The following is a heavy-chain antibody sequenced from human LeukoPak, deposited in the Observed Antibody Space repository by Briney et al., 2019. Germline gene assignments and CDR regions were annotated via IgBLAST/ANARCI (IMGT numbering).Heavy chain of an antibody. V-gene: IGHV1-18*01. Sequence: GASVKVSCKASGYTFTSYGISWVRQAPGQGLEWMGWISAYNGNTNYAQKLQGRVTMTTDTSTSTAYMELRSLRSDDTAVYYCARDLGYCSSTSCYVDYWGQGTLVTVSS. D-gene: IGHD2-2*01. CDR1: GYTFTSYG. J-gene: IGHJ4*02. CDR2: ISAYNGNT. CDR3: ARDLGYCSSTSCYVDY.